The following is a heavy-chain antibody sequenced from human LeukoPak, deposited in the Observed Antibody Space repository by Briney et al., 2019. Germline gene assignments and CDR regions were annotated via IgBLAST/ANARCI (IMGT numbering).Heavy chain of an antibody. CDR1: GFTFSSYS. V-gene: IGHV3-7*01. D-gene: IGHD6-6*01. CDR2: IKQDGSEK. Sequence: SGGSLRLSCAASGFTFSSYSMSWVRQAPGKGLEWVANIKQDGSEKYYVDSVKGRFTISRDNAKNSLYLQMNSLRAEDTAVYYCARDQGPQLESYWGQGTLVTVSS. CDR3: ARDQGPQLESY. J-gene: IGHJ4*02.